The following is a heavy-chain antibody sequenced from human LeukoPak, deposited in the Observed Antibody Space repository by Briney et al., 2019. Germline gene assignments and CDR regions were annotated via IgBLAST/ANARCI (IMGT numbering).Heavy chain of an antibody. J-gene: IGHJ4*02. CDR3: ARLDYYDTSGLDY. V-gene: IGHV4-30-4*01. CDR2: IYYSGNT. Sequence: PSQTLSLTCTVSGGSISSGNYFWSWIRQPPGKGLEWIGYIYYSGNTYYNPSLKSRVTISLDTSKSQFSLKLSSVTAADTAVYYCARLDYYDTSGLDYWGQGTLVTVSS. D-gene: IGHD3-22*01. CDR1: GGSISSGNYF.